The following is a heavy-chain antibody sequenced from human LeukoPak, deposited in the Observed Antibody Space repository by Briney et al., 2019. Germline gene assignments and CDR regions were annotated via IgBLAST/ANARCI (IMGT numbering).Heavy chain of an antibody. CDR1: GFTFSSYA. J-gene: IGHJ6*03. V-gene: IGHV3-30*04. CDR3: ARRVDGYNWGYYMDV. D-gene: IGHD5-24*01. Sequence: PGGSLRLSCAASGFTFSSYAMHWVRQAPGKGLEWVAVISYDGSNKYYADSVKGRFTISRDNSKNTLYLQMNSLRAEDTAVYYCARRVDGYNWGYYMDVWGKGTTVTVSS. CDR2: ISYDGSNK.